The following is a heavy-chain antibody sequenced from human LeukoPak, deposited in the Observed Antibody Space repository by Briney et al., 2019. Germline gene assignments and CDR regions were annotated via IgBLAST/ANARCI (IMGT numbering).Heavy chain of an antibody. V-gene: IGHV1-8*01. CDR3: ARRRSGPHPPDY. CDR1: GYIFTSYD. D-gene: IGHD3-3*01. J-gene: IGHJ4*02. Sequence: ASVKLSCKASGYIFTSYDINWVRQATGQGLEWMGWMNPTSGNTVYAQKFQGRVTMTRNTSISTAYMELSSLRSEDTAVYYCARRRSGPHPPDYWGQGTLVTVSS. CDR2: MNPTSGNT.